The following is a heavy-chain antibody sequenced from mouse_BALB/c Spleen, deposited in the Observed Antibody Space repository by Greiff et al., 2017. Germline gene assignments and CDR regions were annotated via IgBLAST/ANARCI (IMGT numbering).Heavy chain of an antibody. V-gene: IGHV2-6-7*01. J-gene: IGHJ4*01. CDR3: ARDGYGNEDAMDY. CDR2: IWGDGST. CDR1: GFSLTGYG. Sequence: VQLKESGPGLVAPSQSLSITCTVSGFSLTGYGVNWVRQPPGKGLEWLGMIWGDGSTDYNSALKSRLSISKDNSKSQVFLKMNSLQTDDTARYYCARDGYGNEDAMDYWGQGTSVTVSS. D-gene: IGHD2-1*01.